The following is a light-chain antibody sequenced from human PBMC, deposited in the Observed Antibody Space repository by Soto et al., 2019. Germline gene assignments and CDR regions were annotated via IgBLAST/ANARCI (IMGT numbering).Light chain of an antibody. CDR3: QSADNSGIYYV. V-gene: IGLV3-25*03. Sequence: SYELTQTPSVSVSPGQTARITCSGDALPKQNAYWYQQKPGQAPVLVIYKDIERPSGIPERFSGSSSGTTVTLTISRVQAEDEADYYCQSADNSGIYYVFGTGNKLTVL. J-gene: IGLJ1*01. CDR2: KDI. CDR1: ALPKQN.